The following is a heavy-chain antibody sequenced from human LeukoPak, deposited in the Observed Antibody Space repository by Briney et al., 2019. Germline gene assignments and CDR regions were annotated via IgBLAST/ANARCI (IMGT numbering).Heavy chain of an antibody. J-gene: IGHJ4*02. Sequence: SVKVSCKASGGTVSSYAISWVRQAPGQGLEWMGGIIPIFGTANYAQKFQGRVTITTDESTSTAYIELSSLRSEETAVYYCARRGPLDDLRGYSYGYLNYFDYWGQGTLVTVSS. CDR3: ARRGPLDDLRGYSYGYLNYFDY. V-gene: IGHV1-69*05. CDR2: IIPIFGTA. CDR1: GGTVSSYA. D-gene: IGHD5-18*01.